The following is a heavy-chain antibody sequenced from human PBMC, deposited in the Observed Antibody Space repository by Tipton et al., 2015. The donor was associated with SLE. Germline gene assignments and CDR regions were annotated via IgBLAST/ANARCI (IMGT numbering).Heavy chain of an antibody. V-gene: IGHV4-39*07. CDR3: ATHGAWGYYYYYGMDV. D-gene: IGHD1-26*01. CDR1: GGSISSSSYY. CDR2: IHYSGST. J-gene: IGHJ6*02. Sequence: TLSLTCTVSGGSISSSSYYWGWIRQPPGKGLEWIGSIHYSGSTYYNPSLKSRVTISVDTSKNQFSLKLSSVTAADTAVYYCATHGAWGYYYYYGMDVWGQGTTVTVSS.